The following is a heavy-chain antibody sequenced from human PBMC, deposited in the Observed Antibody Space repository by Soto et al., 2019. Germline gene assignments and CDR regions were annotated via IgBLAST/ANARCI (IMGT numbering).Heavy chain of an antibody. D-gene: IGHD2-2*01. J-gene: IGHJ4*02. Sequence: GGSLRLSCAASGFTITRQTMNWVRQAPGKGLEWVAYISSTSNTIYYADSVDGRFTISRDNAKNSLFLQMNSLRAEDTAVYYCAKDHAGDIVVVPAAGLAKPVDYWGQGTLVTVSS. CDR1: GFTITRQT. V-gene: IGHV3-48*01. CDR2: ISSTSNTI. CDR3: AKDHAGDIVVVPAAGLAKPVDY.